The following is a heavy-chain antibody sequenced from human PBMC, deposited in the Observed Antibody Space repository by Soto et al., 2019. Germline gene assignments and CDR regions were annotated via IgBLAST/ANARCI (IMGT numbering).Heavy chain of an antibody. D-gene: IGHD1-26*01. CDR3: AKDGIVASGCEVDR. CDR1: GFTFDDYA. V-gene: IGHV3-9*01. CDR2: ISWNSGSI. Sequence: GGSLRLSCAASGFTFDDYAMHWVRQAPGKGLEWVSGISWNSGSIGYADSVKGRFTISRDNAKNSLYLQMNSLRAEDTALYYCAKDGIVASGCEVDRWDRGTLITVST. J-gene: IGHJ2*01.